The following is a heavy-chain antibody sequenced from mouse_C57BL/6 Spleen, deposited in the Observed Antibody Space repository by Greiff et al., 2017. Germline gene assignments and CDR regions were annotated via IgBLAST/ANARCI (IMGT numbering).Heavy chain of an antibody. Sequence: LQQSGAELVRPGTSVKVSCKASGYAFTNYLIEWVKQRPGQGLEWIGVINPGSGGTNYNEKFKGKATLTADKSSSTAYMQLSSLTSEDSAVYFCARGAAQGSWFAYWGQGTLVTVSA. V-gene: IGHV1-54*01. CDR3: ARGAAQGSWFAY. CDR1: GYAFTNYL. CDR2: INPGSGGT. J-gene: IGHJ3*01. D-gene: IGHD3-2*02.